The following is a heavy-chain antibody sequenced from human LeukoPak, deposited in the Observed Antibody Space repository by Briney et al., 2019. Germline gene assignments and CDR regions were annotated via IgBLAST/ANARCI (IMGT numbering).Heavy chain of an antibody. CDR1: GFTFSSYS. V-gene: IGHV3-21*01. CDR3: ARALYDSSGYYRLKYYFDY. J-gene: IGHJ4*02. Sequence: GGSLRLSCAASGFTFSSYSMNWVRQAPGKGLEWVSSISSSSSYIYYANSVKGRLAISRDNAKNSLYLQMNSLRAEDTAVYYCARALYDSSGYYRLKYYFDYWGQGTLVTVSS. D-gene: IGHD3-22*01. CDR2: ISSSSSYI.